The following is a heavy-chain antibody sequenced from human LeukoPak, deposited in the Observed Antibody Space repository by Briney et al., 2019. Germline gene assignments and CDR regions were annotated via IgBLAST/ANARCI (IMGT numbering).Heavy chain of an antibody. V-gene: IGHV4-59*01. CDR3: ARDRFGITIFGVMDV. Sequence: SETLSLTCTVSGGSISSYYWSWIRQPPGKGLEWIGYIYYSGSTNYNPSLKSRVTISVDTSKNQFSLKLSSVTAADTAVYYCARDRFGITIFGVMDVWGQGTLVTVSS. D-gene: IGHD3-3*01. CDR2: IYYSGST. CDR1: GGSISSYY. J-gene: IGHJ4*02.